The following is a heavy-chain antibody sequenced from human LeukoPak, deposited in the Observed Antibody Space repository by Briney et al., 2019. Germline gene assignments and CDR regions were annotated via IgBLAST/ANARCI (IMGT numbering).Heavy chain of an antibody. CDR1: GFTLSDHY. J-gene: IGHJ6*02. Sequence: GGSLRLSCAASGFTLSDHYMDWVRQAPGKGLEWVGRTRNKANGYTTEYAASVKGRFIISRDDSKNSLYLQMNSLKTEDTAVYYCARFYDSSGYYFDYYYGMDVWGQGTTVTVSS. D-gene: IGHD3-22*01. V-gene: IGHV3-72*01. CDR2: TRNKANGYTT. CDR3: ARFYDSSGYYFDYYYGMDV.